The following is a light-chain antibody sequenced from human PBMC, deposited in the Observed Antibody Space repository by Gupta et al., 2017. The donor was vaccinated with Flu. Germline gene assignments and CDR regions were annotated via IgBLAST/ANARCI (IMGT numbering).Light chain of an antibody. Sequence: QSALTQPASVSGSPGPSITISCTGTSSDVGGYNYVSWYQQHPGKAPKLMIYEVSKRPAGVANRFSGSQSGNTASLTISERQAEDEADYYFSSDTSSSSWVFGGVTKLTVL. CDR1: SSDVGGYNY. CDR2: EVS. V-gene: IGLV2-14*01. J-gene: IGLJ3*02. CDR3: SSDTSSSSWV.